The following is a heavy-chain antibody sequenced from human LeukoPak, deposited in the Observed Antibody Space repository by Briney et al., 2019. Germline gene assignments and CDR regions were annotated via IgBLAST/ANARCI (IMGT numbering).Heavy chain of an antibody. Sequence: GGSLRLSCVASGFTFTTYAMSWVRQAPGKGLEWVSTISGSGGSTYYGDSVKGRFTISRDNSKNTLYLQMNSLRAEDTAVYYCAKGNIVVVTANPPGDYWGQGTLVTVSS. CDR3: AKGNIVVVTANPPGDY. V-gene: IGHV3-23*01. J-gene: IGHJ4*02. CDR2: ISGSGGST. D-gene: IGHD2-21*02. CDR1: GFTFTTYA.